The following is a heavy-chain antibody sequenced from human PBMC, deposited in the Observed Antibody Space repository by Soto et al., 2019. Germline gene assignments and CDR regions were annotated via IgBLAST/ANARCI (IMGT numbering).Heavy chain of an antibody. J-gene: IGHJ5*02. V-gene: IGHV4-61*01. D-gene: IGHD3-16*01. CDR3: ARDPDRHLGESWWWFDP. CDR1: GDSVNTDYYY. Sequence: QVQLQESGPGLVKPSETLSLTCTVSGDSVNTDYYYWNWIRQPPGKGLEWIGYTSYDGTSNYNPSLTRRVTISVATYKNQFSLKLTYVTAADTAIYYCARDPDRHLGESWWWFDPWGQGTLVTVSS. CDR2: TSYDGTS.